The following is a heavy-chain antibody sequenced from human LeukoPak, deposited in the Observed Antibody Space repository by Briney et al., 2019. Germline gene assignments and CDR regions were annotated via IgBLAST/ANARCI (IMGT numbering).Heavy chain of an antibody. D-gene: IGHD2-15*01. CDR3: ARRYCGGGSCYSFDY. Sequence: ASVKVSCKASGYTFTGYYMHWVRQAPGQGLEWMGRINPNSGGTNYAQKFQGRVTMTRDTSISTAYMELSRLRSDDTAVYYCARRYCGGGSCYSFDYWGQGTLVTVSS. CDR2: INPNSGGT. CDR1: GYTFTGYY. J-gene: IGHJ4*02. V-gene: IGHV1-2*06.